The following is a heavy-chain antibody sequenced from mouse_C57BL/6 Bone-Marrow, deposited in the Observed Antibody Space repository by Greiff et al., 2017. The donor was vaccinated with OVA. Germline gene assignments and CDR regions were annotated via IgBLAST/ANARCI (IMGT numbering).Heavy chain of an antibody. CDR2: ISDGGSYT. V-gene: IGHV5-4*01. Sequence: EVQGVESGGGLVKPGGSLKLSCAASGFPFSSYAMSWVRQTPEKRLEWVATISDGGSYTYYPDNVKGRFTITRDNAKNNLYLQMIHLKSEDTAMYYCSSDERSHYYAMDYWGQGTSVTVSS. CDR3: SSDERSHYYAMDY. J-gene: IGHJ4*01. CDR1: GFPFSSYA.